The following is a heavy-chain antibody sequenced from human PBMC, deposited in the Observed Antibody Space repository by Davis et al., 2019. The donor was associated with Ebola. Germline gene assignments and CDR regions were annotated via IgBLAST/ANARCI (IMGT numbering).Heavy chain of an antibody. CDR1: GYTFTSYY. D-gene: IGHD5-12*01. Sequence: ASVKVSCKASGYTFTSYYMHWVRQAPGQGLEWMGIITPSGGSTSYAQKFQGRVTMTRDTSTSTVYMELSSLRSEDTAVYYCARGGGYDPYYYYGMDVWGQGTTVTVSS. CDR3: ARGGGYDPYYYYGMDV. V-gene: IGHV1-46*01. J-gene: IGHJ6*02. CDR2: ITPSGGST.